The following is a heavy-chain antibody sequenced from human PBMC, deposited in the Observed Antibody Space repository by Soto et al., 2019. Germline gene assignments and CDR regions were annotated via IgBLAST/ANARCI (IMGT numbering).Heavy chain of an antibody. D-gene: IGHD6-25*01. V-gene: IGHV3-21*01. CDR2: ISSSSSYI. CDR1: GFTFSSYS. CDR3: ARDSLTATDDFDI. Sequence: GGSLRLSCAASGFTFSSYSMNWVRQAPGKGLEWVSSISSSSSYIYYADSVKGRFTISRDNAKNSLYLQMNSLRAEDTAVYYCARDSLTATDDFDIWGRGTMVTVS. J-gene: IGHJ3*02.